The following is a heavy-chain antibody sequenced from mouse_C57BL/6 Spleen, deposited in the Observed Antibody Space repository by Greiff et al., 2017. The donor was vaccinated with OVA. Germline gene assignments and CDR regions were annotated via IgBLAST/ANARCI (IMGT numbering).Heavy chain of an antibody. J-gene: IGHJ4*01. D-gene: IGHD2-10*01. CDR3: ATFYDYYAMDY. CDR1: GYTFTSYW. V-gene: IGHV1-50*01. Sequence: VQLQQPGAELVKPGASVKLSCKASGYTFTSYWMQWVKQRPGQGLEWIGEIDPSDSYTNYNQKFKGKATLTVDTSSSTAYMQLSSLTSEDSAVYYCATFYDYYAMDYWGQGTSVTVSA. CDR2: IDPSDSYT.